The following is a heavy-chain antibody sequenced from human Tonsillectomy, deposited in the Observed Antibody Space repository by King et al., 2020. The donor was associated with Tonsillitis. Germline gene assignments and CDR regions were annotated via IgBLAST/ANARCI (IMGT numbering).Heavy chain of an antibody. CDR3: TTDPIAVATTRRHPSPMSV. CDR1: W. J-gene: IGHJ4*01. D-gene: IGHD6-19*01. V-gene: IGHV3-15*01. Sequence: WMSWVLQAPGKGLEWVGRMKSKTNGGTTDYAAPGKGRLTISRDDSKNTLYLQMNSLKTEDTAVYYCTTDPIAVATTRRHPSPMSVWGHVTLVPVSS. CDR2: MKSKTNGGTT.